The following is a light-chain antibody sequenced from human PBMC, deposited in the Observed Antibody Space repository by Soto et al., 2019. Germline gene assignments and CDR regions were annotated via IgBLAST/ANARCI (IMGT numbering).Light chain of an antibody. V-gene: IGKV1-12*01. J-gene: IGKJ1*01. Sequence: DIQMTQSPPSVSASVGDRVTITCRASQDISGWLAWYQQKPGRAPKLLIYAASSLQSGVPSRFSGSGSGTDFTLTISSLQPEDFATYYCQQSYSTLWTFGQGTKVDIK. CDR1: QDISGW. CDR2: AAS. CDR3: QQSYSTLWT.